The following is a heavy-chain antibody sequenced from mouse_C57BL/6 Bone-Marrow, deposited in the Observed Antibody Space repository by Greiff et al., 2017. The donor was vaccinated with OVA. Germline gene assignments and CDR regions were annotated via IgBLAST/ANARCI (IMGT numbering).Heavy chain of an antibody. CDR2: IRNKANGYTT. CDR3: ARFPLYYSNYAWFAY. Sequence: EVKLMESGGGLVQPGGSLSLSCAASGFTFTDYYMSWVRQPPGKALEWLGFIRNKANGYTTEYSAYVKGRFTISRDNSQSILYLQMNALRAEDSATYYCARFPLYYSNYAWFAYWGQGTLVTVSA. D-gene: IGHD2-5*01. CDR1: GFTFTDYY. J-gene: IGHJ3*01. V-gene: IGHV7-3*01.